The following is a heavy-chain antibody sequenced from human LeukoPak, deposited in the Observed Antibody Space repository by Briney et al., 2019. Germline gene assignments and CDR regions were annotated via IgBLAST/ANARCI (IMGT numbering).Heavy chain of an antibody. Sequence: GRSLRLSCAASGFTFHNNGMSWVRQALGKGLEWVSAISGSSRSTYHAESVKGRFTISRDNSKNTLFLQMNSLRAEDTAVYYCGKDSRPSVTTFRSRWTDSWGQGTLVTVSS. CDR3: GKDSRPSVTTFRSRWTDS. CDR2: ISGSSRST. D-gene: IGHD4-11*01. CDR1: GFTFHNNG. V-gene: IGHV3-23*01. J-gene: IGHJ4*02.